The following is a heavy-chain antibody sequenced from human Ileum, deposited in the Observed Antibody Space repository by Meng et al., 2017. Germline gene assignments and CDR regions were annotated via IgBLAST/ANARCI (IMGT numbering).Heavy chain of an antibody. J-gene: IGHJ3*02. CDR2: VNREGTST. D-gene: IGHD1-26*01. CDR1: GFAFTNYW. V-gene: IGHV3-74*01. Sequence: GESLKISCAASGFAFTNYWMHWVRQSPGKGLMWVARVNREGTSTNYADSVKGRFTISRDNAKNTLYLQMNSLRADDTAVYYCARGVTSGTTYSAFQIWGQGTTVTVSS. CDR3: ARGVTSGTTYSAFQI.